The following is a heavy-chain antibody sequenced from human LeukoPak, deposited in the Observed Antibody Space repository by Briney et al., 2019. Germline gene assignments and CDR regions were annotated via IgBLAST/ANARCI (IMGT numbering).Heavy chain of an antibody. CDR1: GFTFSSYS. CDR2: ISGSISYI. Sequence: PGGSLRLSCAASGFTFSSYSMNWVRQAPGKGLEWVSSISGSISYIYYADSVKGRFTISRDNAKNSLYLQMYSLRAEDTAVYYCARDPGSGYVNNWFDPWGQGTLVTVSS. CDR3: ARDPGSGYVNNWFDP. D-gene: IGHD3-22*01. J-gene: IGHJ5*02. V-gene: IGHV3-21*01.